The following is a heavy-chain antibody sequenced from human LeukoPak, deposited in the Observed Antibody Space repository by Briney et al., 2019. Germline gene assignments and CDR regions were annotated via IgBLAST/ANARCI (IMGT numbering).Heavy chain of an antibody. CDR2: ISSSGSTI. V-gene: IGHV3-11*04. CDR3: ARVGWVATILFDY. CDR1: GFTFSDYY. Sequence: PGGSLRLSCAASGFTFSDYYMSWIRQAPGKGLEWVSYISSSGSTIYYADSVKGRFTISRDNAKNSPYLQMNSLRAEDTAVYYCARVGWVATILFDYWGQGTLVTVSS. D-gene: IGHD5-12*01. J-gene: IGHJ4*02.